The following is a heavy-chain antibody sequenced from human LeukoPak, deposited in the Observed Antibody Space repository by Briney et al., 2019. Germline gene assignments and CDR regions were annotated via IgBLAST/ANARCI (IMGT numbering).Heavy chain of an antibody. D-gene: IGHD3-3*01. CDR1: GGSFSGYY. V-gene: IGHV4-34*01. CDR2: IDHSGDN. J-gene: IGHJ4*02. CDR3: AREGTQDGGNSFDY. Sequence: SETLSLTCAVYGGSFSGYYWSWIRQPPGKGLEWIGEIDHSGDNNYNPSLKSRVTISVDTSKNQFSLKLSSVTAADTAVYYCAREGTQDGGNSFDYWGQGTLVTVSS.